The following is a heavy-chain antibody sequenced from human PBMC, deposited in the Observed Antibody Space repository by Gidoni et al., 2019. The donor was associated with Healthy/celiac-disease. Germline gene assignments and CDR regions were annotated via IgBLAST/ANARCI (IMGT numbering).Heavy chain of an antibody. J-gene: IGHJ4*02. V-gene: IGHV4-34*01. Sequence: QVQLQQWGAGLLKPSETLSLTCAVYGGSFSGYYWSWIRQPPGKGLEGIGEINHSGSTNYNPSLKSRVTISVDTSKNQFSLKLSSVTAADTAVYYCARGLPQQDIVVVPAAYYFDYWGQGTLVTVSS. D-gene: IGHD2-2*01. CDR2: INHSGST. CDR1: GGSFSGYY. CDR3: ARGLPQQDIVVVPAAYYFDY.